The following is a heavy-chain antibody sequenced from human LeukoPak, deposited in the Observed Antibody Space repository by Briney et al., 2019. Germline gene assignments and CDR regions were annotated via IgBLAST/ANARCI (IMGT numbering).Heavy chain of an antibody. CDR1: GYTFTSYD. V-gene: IGHV1-24*01. CDR3: ATGRGIGPRCGSYHGWFDP. CDR2: FDPEDGET. Sequence: GASVKVSCKASGYTFTSYDINWVRQAPGKGLEWMGGFDPEDGETIYAQKFQGRVTMTEDTSTDTAYMELSSLRSEDTAVYYCATGRGIGPRCGSYHGWFDPWGQGTLVTVSS. J-gene: IGHJ5*02. D-gene: IGHD1-26*01.